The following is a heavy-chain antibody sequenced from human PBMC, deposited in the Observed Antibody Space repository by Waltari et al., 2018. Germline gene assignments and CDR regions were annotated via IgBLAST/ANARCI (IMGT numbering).Heavy chain of an antibody. Sequence: LLLQESGPGLVKPSETLSLPCLVPGNDIGRTANFWAWIRQPPGKSLEWIGSIYKSGKTYYNPSLEPRVAISLDASKNSFSLDLSAVTAADTAVYFCAREGTTMVTPTTAWGPGTLVTVSS. CDR2: IYKSGKT. CDR1: GNDIGRTANF. D-gene: IGHD3-10*01. V-gene: IGHV4-39*02. CDR3: AREGTTMVTPTTA. J-gene: IGHJ5*02.